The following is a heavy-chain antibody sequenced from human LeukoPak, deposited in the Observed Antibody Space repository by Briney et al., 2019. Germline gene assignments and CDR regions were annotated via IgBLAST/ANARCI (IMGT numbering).Heavy chain of an antibody. CDR1: GYTFTSYD. V-gene: IGHV1-8*01. Sequence: ASVKVSCEASGYTFTSYDINWVRQATGQGLEWMGWMNPNSGNTGYAQKFQGRVTMTRNTSISTAYMELSSLRSEDTAVYYCARSPHSIAVAGTYALDIWGQGTMVTVSS. J-gene: IGHJ3*02. D-gene: IGHD6-19*01. CDR2: MNPNSGNT. CDR3: ARSPHSIAVAGTYALDI.